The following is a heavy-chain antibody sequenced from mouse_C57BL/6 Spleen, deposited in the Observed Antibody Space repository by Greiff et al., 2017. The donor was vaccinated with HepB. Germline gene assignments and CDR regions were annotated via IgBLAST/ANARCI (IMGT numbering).Heavy chain of an antibody. CDR2: INPSNGGT. CDR3: ASGGYDPLLGYFDV. J-gene: IGHJ1*03. Sequence: QVQLKQPGTELVKPGASVKLSCKASGYTFTSYWMHWVKQRPGQGLEWIGNINPSNGGTNYNEKFKSKATLTVDKSSSTAYMQLSSLTSEGSAVYYCASGGYDPLLGYFDVWGTGTTVTVSS. D-gene: IGHD2-2*01. CDR1: GYTFTSYW. V-gene: IGHV1-53*01.